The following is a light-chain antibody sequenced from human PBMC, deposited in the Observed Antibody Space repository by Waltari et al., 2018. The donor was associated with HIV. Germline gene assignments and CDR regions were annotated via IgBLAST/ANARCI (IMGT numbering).Light chain of an antibody. CDR3: QSYDSSLSAYVV. V-gene: IGLV1-40*01. CDR1: TSNIRAGSA. J-gene: IGLJ2*01. Sequence: QSVLTQPPSVSGAPGQRVTISCTGPTSNIRAGSAVPWHQQLPGTAPKPLIYANIHRPSGVPDRFSVSKSATSASLAITGLQAEDEADYFCQSYDSSLSAYVVFGGGTKLTVL. CDR2: ANI.